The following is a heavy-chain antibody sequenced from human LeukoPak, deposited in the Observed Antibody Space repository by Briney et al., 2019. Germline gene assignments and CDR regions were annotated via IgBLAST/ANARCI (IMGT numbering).Heavy chain of an antibody. Sequence: PAGRSLRLSCAASGFTFDDYAMHWVRQAPGKGLEWVSGINWNGGSTGYADSVKGRFTISRDNAKNSLYLQMNSLRAEDTALYHCARSRTPTNIVVVVAATGPDAFDIWGQGTMVTVSS. CDR1: GFTFDDYA. D-gene: IGHD2-15*01. CDR3: ARSRTPTNIVVVVAATGPDAFDI. J-gene: IGHJ3*02. CDR2: INWNGGST. V-gene: IGHV3-20*01.